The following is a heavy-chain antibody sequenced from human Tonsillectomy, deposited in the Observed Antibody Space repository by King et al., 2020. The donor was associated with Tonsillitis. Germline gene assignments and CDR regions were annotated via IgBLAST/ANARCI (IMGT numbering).Heavy chain of an antibody. CDR1: GFAFSDFY. D-gene: IGHD6-19*01. CDR3: ARPLFGDQWLVPFDS. Sequence: VQLVESEGGLVQPGGSLRLSCAASGFAFSDFYMSWIRQAPGKGLEWVSHISSCNSYTYYADSVKGRFTISRDNAKNSLYLQMNSLSAEDTAIYYCARPLFGDQWLVPFDSWGQGTLVTVSS. V-gene: IGHV3-11*06. J-gene: IGHJ4*02. CDR2: ISSCNSYT.